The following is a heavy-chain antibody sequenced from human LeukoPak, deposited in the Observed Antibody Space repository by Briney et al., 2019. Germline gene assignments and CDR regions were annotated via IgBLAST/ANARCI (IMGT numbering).Heavy chain of an antibody. CDR2: IYYSGST. CDR3: ARDLDYYYYGMDV. Sequence: SQTLSLTCTVSGLSISSGDYYWSWIRQPPGKGLEWIAYIYYSGSTYYNPSLKSRVTISVDTSKNQFSLKLSSVTAADTAVYYCARDLDYYYYGMDVWGQGTTVTVSS. CDR1: GLSISSGDYY. J-gene: IGHJ6*02. D-gene: IGHD3-16*01. V-gene: IGHV4-30-4*01.